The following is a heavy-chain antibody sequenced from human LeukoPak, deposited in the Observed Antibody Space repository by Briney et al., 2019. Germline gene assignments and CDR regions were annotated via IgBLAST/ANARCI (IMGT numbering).Heavy chain of an antibody. CDR2: ISAYNGNT. D-gene: IGHD3-10*01. J-gene: IGHJ5*02. CDR1: GYTFTSYG. Sequence: ASVKVSCTASGYTFTSYGISWVRQAPGQGLEWMGWISAYNGNTNYAQKLQGRVTMTTDTSTSTAYMELRSLRSDDTAVYYCARRPRGIYGSGSYGLDPWGQGTLVTVSS. CDR3: ARRPRGIYGSGSYGLDP. V-gene: IGHV1-18*01.